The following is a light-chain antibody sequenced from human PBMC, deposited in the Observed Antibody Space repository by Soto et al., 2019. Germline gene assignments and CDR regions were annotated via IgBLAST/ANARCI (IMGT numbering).Light chain of an antibody. J-gene: IGLJ1*01. CDR3: GTWDSSLSARV. Sequence: QSLLRQPPSVSAAPGHKFTISCSGSSSNIGNNYVSWYQQLPGTAPKLLIYDNNERPSGIPDRFSGSKSGTSATLGITGLQTGDEADYYCGTWDSSLSARVFGTGTKVTVL. CDR2: DNN. CDR1: SSNIGNNY. V-gene: IGLV1-51*01.